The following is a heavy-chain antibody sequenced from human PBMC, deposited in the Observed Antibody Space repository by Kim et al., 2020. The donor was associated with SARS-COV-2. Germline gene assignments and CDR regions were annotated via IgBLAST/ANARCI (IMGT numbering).Heavy chain of an antibody. J-gene: IGHJ6*02. CDR3: ARDGPGVVIIYYYYYYGMDV. CDR1: GFTFSSYA. D-gene: IGHD3-3*01. Sequence: GGSLRLSCAASGFTFSSYAMHWVRQAPGKGLEWVAVISYDGSNKYYADSVKGRFTISRDNSKNTLYLQMNSLRAEDTAVYYCARDGPGVVIIYYYYYYGMDVWGQGTTVTVSS. V-gene: IGHV3-30-3*01. CDR2: ISYDGSNK.